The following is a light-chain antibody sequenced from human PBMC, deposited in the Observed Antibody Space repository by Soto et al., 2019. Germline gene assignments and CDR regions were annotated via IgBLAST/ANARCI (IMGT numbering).Light chain of an antibody. J-gene: IGKJ1*01. CDR2: NAS. CDR1: QSVSSSY. CDR3: QHYGNSPT. V-gene: IGKV3-20*01. Sequence: EIVLTQSPGTLSLSPGERATLSCRASQSVSSSYLAWYQQKPGQAPRLLIYNASRRATGIPDRFSGSGSGTDFTLSISRLEPEDFAVYWCQHYGNSPTFGQGTKVDIK.